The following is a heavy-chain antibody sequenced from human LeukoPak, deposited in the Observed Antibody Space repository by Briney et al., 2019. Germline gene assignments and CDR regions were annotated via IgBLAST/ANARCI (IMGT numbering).Heavy chain of an antibody. CDR3: ARGGPKLRFLEWLPQGMDV. J-gene: IGHJ6*02. D-gene: IGHD3-3*01. CDR1: GFTFSSYW. V-gene: IGHV4-34*01. Sequence: PGGSLRLSCAASGFTFSSYWMSWVRQPPGKGLEWIGEINHSGSTNYNPSLKSRVTISVDTSKNQFSLKLSSVTAADTAVYYCARGGPKLRFLEWLPQGMDVWGQGTTVTVSS. CDR2: INHSGST.